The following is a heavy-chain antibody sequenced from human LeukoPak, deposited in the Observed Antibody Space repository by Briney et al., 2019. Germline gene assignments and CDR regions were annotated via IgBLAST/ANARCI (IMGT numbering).Heavy chain of an antibody. D-gene: IGHD1-26*01. Sequence: SETLSLTCTVSGGSISSYYWSWIRQPPGKGLEGIAYISWTGITNYNPSLKSRVTILVDTSKNQFSLKLSSVTAADTAVYYCARHPAARHYDYWGQGTLVTVSS. CDR3: ARHPAARHYDY. V-gene: IGHV4-59*08. CDR2: ISWTGIT. J-gene: IGHJ4*02. CDR1: GGSISSYY.